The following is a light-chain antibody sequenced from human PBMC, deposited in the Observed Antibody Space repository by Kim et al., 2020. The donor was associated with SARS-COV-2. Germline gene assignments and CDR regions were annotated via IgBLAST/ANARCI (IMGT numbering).Light chain of an antibody. CDR2: DAS. J-gene: IGKJ1*01. CDR3: QKYDGAPWT. Sequence: ASGGDSVTLTCRASQDIGHYLAWYQQKPGKVPKLLISDASTLRSGVPSRFSGSGSGTDFTLTINSLQPEDVATYYCQKYDGAPWTFGQGTKVDIK. CDR1: QDIGHY. V-gene: IGKV1-27*01.